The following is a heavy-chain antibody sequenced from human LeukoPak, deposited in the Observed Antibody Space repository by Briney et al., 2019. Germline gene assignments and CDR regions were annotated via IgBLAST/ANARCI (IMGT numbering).Heavy chain of an antibody. CDR3: AKGRKWELPFDY. V-gene: IGHV1-69*06. Sequence: APVKVSCKASGGTFSSYAISWVRQAAGQGLEWMGGIIPIFGTANYAQKFQGRVTITADKSTSTAYMELSSLRAEDTAVYYCAKGRKWELPFDYWGQGTLVTVSS. CDR1: GGTFSSYA. CDR2: IIPIFGTA. D-gene: IGHD1-26*01. J-gene: IGHJ4*02.